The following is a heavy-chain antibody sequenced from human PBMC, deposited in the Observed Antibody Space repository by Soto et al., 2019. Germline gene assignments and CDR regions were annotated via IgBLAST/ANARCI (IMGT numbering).Heavy chain of an antibody. V-gene: IGHV3-30-3*01. CDR2: ISYDGSNK. Sequence: PGGSLRLSCAASGLTFSSYAMHWVRQAPGKGLEWVAVISYDGSNKYYADSVKGRFTISRDNSKNTLYLQMNSLRAEDTAVYYCARGGRDYDILTGPPDYWGQGTLVTVSS. J-gene: IGHJ4*02. D-gene: IGHD3-9*01. CDR1: GLTFSSYA. CDR3: ARGGRDYDILTGPPDY.